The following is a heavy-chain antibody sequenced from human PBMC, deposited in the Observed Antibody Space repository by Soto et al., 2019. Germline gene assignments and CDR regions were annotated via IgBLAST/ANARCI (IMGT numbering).Heavy chain of an antibody. Sequence: VASLTISCKVSGYSFTSYWISWVRQMPGKGLEWMGRIDPSDSYTNYSPSFQGHVTISADKSISTAYLQWSSLKASDTAMYYCASLITGTTYYGMDVWGQGTTVTVSS. CDR1: GYSFTSYW. V-gene: IGHV5-10-1*01. CDR3: ASLITGTTYYGMDV. J-gene: IGHJ6*02. CDR2: IDPSDSYT. D-gene: IGHD1-7*01.